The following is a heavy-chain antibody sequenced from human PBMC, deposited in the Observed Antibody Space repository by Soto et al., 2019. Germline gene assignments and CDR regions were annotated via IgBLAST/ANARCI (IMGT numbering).Heavy chain of an antibody. CDR1: GYTFTGYY. V-gene: IGHV1-2*02. CDR3: ARLGRSFDWLPYGMDV. Sequence: GASVKVSCKASGYTFTGYYMHWVRQAPGQGLEWMGWINPNSGGTNYAQKFQGRVTMTRDTSISTAYMELSRLRSDDTAVYYCARLGRSFDWLPYGMDVWGQGTTVTVS. J-gene: IGHJ6*02. CDR2: INPNSGGT. D-gene: IGHD3-9*01.